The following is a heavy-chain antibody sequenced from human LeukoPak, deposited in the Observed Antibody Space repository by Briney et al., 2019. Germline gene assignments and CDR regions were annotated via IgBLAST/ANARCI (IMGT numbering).Heavy chain of an antibody. CDR3: ARGGGDYLIDY. V-gene: IGHV4-4*07. D-gene: IGHD4-17*01. Sequence: EASETLSLTCTVSGGSISSYYWSWIRQPAGKGLEWIWRIYTSGSTNYNPSLKSRVTMSVDTSKNPFSLKLSSVTAADTAVYYCARGGGDYLIDYWGQGTLVTVSS. CDR2: IYTSGST. CDR1: GGSISSYY. J-gene: IGHJ4*02.